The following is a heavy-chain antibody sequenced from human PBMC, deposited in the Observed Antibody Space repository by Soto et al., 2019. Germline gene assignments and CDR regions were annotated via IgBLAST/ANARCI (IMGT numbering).Heavy chain of an antibody. J-gene: IGHJ5*02. CDR1: GYTFTSYD. Sequence: QVQLVQSGAEVKKPGASVKVSCKASGYTFTSYDINWVRQAAGQGLEWMGWMNPNSGNTGYAQKFQGRVTMTRNASISTAYMELSSLRSDDTAVYYCARGSAVRYFDCFGGNWFDPWCQGTLVTVSS. CDR2: MNPNSGNT. V-gene: IGHV1-8*01. D-gene: IGHD3-9*01. CDR3: ARGSAVRYFDCFGGNWFDP.